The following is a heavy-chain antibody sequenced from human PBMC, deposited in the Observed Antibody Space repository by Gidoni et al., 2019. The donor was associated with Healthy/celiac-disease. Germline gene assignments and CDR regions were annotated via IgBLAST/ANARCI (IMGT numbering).Heavy chain of an antibody. CDR1: GGSISSSSYY. J-gene: IGHJ5*02. CDR3: AGGAGWSKNWFDP. Sequence: QLQLQESGPGLVKPSETLSLTCTVSGGSISSSSYYWGWIRQPPGKGLEWIGSIYYSGSTYYNPSLKSRVTISVDTSKNQFSLKLSSVTAADTAVYYCAGGAGWSKNWFDPWGQGTLVTVSS. V-gene: IGHV4-39*01. D-gene: IGHD1-26*01. CDR2: IYYSGST.